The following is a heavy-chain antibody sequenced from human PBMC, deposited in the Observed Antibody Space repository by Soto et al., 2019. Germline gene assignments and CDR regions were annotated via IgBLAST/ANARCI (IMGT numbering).Heavy chain of an antibody. V-gene: IGHV1-8*01. J-gene: IGHJ3*02. D-gene: IGHD3-3*01. CDR3: ARVLVGSRRVGITIFGVVIRGLAGDAFDI. CDR2: MNPNSGNT. CDR1: GYTFTSYD. Sequence: ASVKVSCKASGYTFTSYDINWVRQATGQGLERMGWMNPNSGNTGYAQKFQGRVTMTRNTSISTAYMELSSLRSEDTAVYYCARVLVGSRRVGITIFGVVIRGLAGDAFDIWGQGTMVTVSS.